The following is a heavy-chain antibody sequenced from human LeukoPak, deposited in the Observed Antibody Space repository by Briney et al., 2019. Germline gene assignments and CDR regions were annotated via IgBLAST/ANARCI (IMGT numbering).Heavy chain of an antibody. V-gene: IGHV3-9*01. CDR1: GFTFDDYA. Sequence: GGSLRLSCAASGFTFDDYAMHWVRQAPGKGLEWVSGINWNSGSIGYADSVKGRFTISRDNSKNTLYLQMNSLRAEDTAVYYCATTTTINWGLVDYWGQGTLVTVSS. CDR2: INWNSGSI. D-gene: IGHD7-27*01. J-gene: IGHJ4*02. CDR3: ATTTTINWGLVDY.